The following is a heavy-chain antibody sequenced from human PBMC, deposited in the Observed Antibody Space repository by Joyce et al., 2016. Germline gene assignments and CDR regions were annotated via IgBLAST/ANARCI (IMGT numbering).Heavy chain of an antibody. CDR1: GFSFRYFW. Sequence: EVYLVESGGGLVQPGGSLRLSCAAPGFSFRYFWMDWVRQAPGKGLEGVAQINEDGSEKNYMDSLRGRFTISRDNAKNSVDLQINSLRVEDTAVYYCTRGSGTGWFDPWGQGTLVTVSS. CDR2: INEDGSEK. J-gene: IGHJ5*02. V-gene: IGHV3-7*03. CDR3: TRGSGTGWFDP. D-gene: IGHD6-13*01.